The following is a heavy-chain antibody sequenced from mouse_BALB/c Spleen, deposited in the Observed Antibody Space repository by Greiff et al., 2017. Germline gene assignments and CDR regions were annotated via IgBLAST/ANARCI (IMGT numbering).Heavy chain of an antibody. CDR1: GDSITSGY. CDR2: ISYSGST. Sequence: DVKLQESGPSLVKPSQTLSLTCSVTGDSITSGYWNWIRKFPGNKLEYMGYISYSGSTYYNPSLKSRISITRDTSKNQYYLQLNSVTTEDTATYYCARWDYDYDGGYFDVWGAGTTVTVSS. D-gene: IGHD2-4*01. CDR3: ARWDYDYDGGYFDV. J-gene: IGHJ1*01. V-gene: IGHV3-8*02.